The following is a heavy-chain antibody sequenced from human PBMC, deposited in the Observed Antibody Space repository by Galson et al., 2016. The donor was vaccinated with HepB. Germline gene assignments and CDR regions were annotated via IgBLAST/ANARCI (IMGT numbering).Heavy chain of an antibody. V-gene: IGHV1-69*13. CDR3: ARSSGPNFWSGYNWFAP. D-gene: IGHD3-3*01. CDR2: VIPLFGRT. CDR1: GGTFSGFP. Sequence: SVKVSCKASGGTFSGFPISWLRQAPGQGLEWMGVVIPLFGRTDYSQKFQDRLTITADESTTTAYLELSSLRSDDSAFYYCARSSGPNFWSGYNWFAPWGQGTLVTVS. J-gene: IGHJ5*02.